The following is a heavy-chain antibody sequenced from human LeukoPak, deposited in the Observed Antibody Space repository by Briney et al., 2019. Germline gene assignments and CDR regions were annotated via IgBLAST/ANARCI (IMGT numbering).Heavy chain of an antibody. CDR1: GFTFSSYW. V-gene: IGHV3-7*01. Sequence: GGSLRLSCAASGFTFSSYWMSWVRQAPGKGLEWVANIKQDGSEKYYVDSVKGRFTISRDNAKNSLYLQMNSLRAEDTAVYYCARETIQLWLYYYYTDVWGKGTTVAVSS. D-gene: IGHD5-18*01. CDR2: IKQDGSEK. J-gene: IGHJ6*03. CDR3: ARETIQLWLYYYYTDV.